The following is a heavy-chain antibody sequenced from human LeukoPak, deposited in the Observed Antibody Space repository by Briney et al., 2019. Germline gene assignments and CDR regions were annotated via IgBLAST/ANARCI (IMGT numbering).Heavy chain of an antibody. D-gene: IGHD3-10*01. CDR1: GFTFSSYG. Sequence: PGGSLRLSCAASGFTFSSYGMHWVRQAPGKELEWVAFIRYDGSNKYYADSVKGRFTISRDNSKNTLYLQMNSLRAEDTAVYYCANSETIYGSGSYYKGSAFDIWGQGTMVTVSS. V-gene: IGHV3-30*02. CDR2: IRYDGSNK. J-gene: IGHJ3*02. CDR3: ANSETIYGSGSYYKGSAFDI.